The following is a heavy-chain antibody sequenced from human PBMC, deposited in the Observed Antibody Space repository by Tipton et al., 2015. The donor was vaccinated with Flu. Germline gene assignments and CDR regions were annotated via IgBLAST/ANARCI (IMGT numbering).Heavy chain of an antibody. CDR3: ARDQGFGGGLTYDYYSMDV. Sequence: TLSLTCAVSGYSISSGYYWGWIRQPPGKGLEWIGSIYHSGSTYYNPSLKSRVTISVDTSKNQFSLNLNSVTAADTAVYYCARDQGFGGGLTYDYYSMDVWGQGTTVTVSS. D-gene: IGHD3-10*01. V-gene: IGHV4-38-2*02. CDR2: IYHSGST. J-gene: IGHJ6*02. CDR1: GYSISSGYY.